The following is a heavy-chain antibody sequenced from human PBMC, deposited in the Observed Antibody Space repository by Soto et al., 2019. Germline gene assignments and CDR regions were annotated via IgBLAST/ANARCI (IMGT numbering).Heavy chain of an antibody. V-gene: IGHV3-21*01. CDR3: ARELYQIQNKHAYSGYDFAY. CDR1: GFIFSSYS. Sequence: PGGSLRLSCAASGFIFSSYSMNWVRQAPGKGLEWVSSTSSSGTYTYYVDSVKGRFTISRDNARNSLYLQMNSLRAEDTAVYYCARELYQIQNKHAYSGYDFAYWGQGALVTVSS. J-gene: IGHJ4*02. D-gene: IGHD5-12*01. CDR2: TSSSGTYT.